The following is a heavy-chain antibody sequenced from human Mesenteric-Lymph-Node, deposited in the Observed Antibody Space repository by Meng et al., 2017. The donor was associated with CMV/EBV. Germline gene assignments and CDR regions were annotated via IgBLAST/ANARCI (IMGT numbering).Heavy chain of an antibody. CDR3: ARDGASRGVFGMDV. D-gene: IGHD4/OR15-4a*01. Sequence: GGSLRLSCAASGFTFSSYGMHWVRQAPGKGLEWVAVIWYDGSNKYYADSVKGRFNISRDNSKNTLYLQMNSLRAEDTAVYYCARDGASRGVFGMDVWGQGTTVTVSS. CDR2: IWYDGSNK. V-gene: IGHV3-33*01. CDR1: GFTFSSYG. J-gene: IGHJ6*02.